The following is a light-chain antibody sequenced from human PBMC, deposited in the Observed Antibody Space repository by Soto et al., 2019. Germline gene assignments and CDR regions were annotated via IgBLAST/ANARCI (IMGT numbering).Light chain of an antibody. CDR2: EVS. CDR1: SSDIGNYDF. J-gene: IGLJ2*01. CDR3: SSYTTSTSFIL. Sequence: QSVLTQPASVSGSPGQSITISCTGTSSDIGNYDFVSWYQQVPGTAPKAMIYEVSSRPSGVSNRFSGSKSGNMASLTISGLQAEDEAYYYCSSYTTSTSFILFGGGTKLTVL. V-gene: IGLV2-14*01.